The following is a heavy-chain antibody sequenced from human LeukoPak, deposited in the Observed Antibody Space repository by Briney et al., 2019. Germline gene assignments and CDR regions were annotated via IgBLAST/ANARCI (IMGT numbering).Heavy chain of an antibody. J-gene: IGHJ4*02. CDR1: GFTFSSYW. D-gene: IGHD6-6*01. Sequence: GGSLRLSCAASGFTFSSYWMHWVRKAPGKGLVWVSRINSDGSSTSYADSVKGRFTISRDNAKNTLYLQMNSLRAEDTAVYYCARSAVGSSSNSELYWGQGTLVTVSS. CDR3: ARSAVGSSSNSELY. CDR2: INSDGSST. V-gene: IGHV3-74*01.